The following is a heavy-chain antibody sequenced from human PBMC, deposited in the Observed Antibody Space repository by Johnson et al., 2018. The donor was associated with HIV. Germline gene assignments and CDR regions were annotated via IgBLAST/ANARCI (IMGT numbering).Heavy chain of an antibody. D-gene: IGHD5-18*01. CDR3: ARDQRGGYSYGDAFDF. Sequence: QVQLVESGGGVVQPGRSLRLSCVASGFTITTYGMHWVRQAPGKGLEWVAVIWYDGNNKYYADSVKGRFTISRDNSKNSLYLQMNTLRAEDTAVYYCARDQRGGYSYGDAFDFWGQGTVVSVST. CDR2: IWYDGNNK. V-gene: IGHV3-33*01. CDR1: GFTITTYG. J-gene: IGHJ3*01.